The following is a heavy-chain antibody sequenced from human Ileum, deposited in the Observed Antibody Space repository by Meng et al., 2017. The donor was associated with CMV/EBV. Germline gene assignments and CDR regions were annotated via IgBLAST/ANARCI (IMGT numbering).Heavy chain of an antibody. Sequence: GGSLRLSCAASGFTFSDYYMSWIRQAPGKGLEWVSYISSSGSTIYYADSVKGRFTISRDNAKNSLYLQMNSLRAEDTAVYYCARQLRITIFGVVRGYYGMDVWGQGTTVTGSS. CDR3: ARQLRITIFGVVRGYYGMDV. D-gene: IGHD3-3*01. V-gene: IGHV3-11*01. CDR2: ISSSGSTI. J-gene: IGHJ6*02. CDR1: GFTFSDYY.